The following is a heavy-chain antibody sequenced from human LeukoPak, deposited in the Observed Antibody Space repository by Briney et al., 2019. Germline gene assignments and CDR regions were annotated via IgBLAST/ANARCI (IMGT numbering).Heavy chain of an antibody. Sequence: SETLSLTCAVYGGSFSGYYWSWIRQPPGKGLEWIGEINHSGSTNYNPSLKSRVTISVDTSKNQFTLKLSSVTAADTAMYYCARESTTVAGTFDYWGQGTLVTVSS. J-gene: IGHJ4*02. CDR2: INHSGST. CDR1: GGSFSGYY. V-gene: IGHV4-34*01. D-gene: IGHD6-19*01. CDR3: ARESTTVAGTFDY.